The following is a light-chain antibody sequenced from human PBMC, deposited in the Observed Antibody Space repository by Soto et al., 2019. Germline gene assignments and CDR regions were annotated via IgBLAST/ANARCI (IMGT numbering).Light chain of an antibody. J-gene: IGLJ1*01. CDR1: SSNIGAGYD. CDR3: QSYDNRLSGYV. V-gene: IGLV1-40*01. Sequence: QSVLTQPPSMSGAPGQRVTISCIGSSSNIGAGYDVHWYQQLPGEAPKLLIHGNINRPSGVPDRFSGSKSGTSASLAITGLQAEDEATYYCQSYDNRLSGYVFGAGTKLTVL. CDR2: GNI.